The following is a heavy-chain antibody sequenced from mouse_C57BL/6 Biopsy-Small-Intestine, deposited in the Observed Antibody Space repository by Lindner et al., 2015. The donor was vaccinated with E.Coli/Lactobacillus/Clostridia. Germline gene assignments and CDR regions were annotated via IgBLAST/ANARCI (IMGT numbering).Heavy chain of an antibody. CDR2: IYPGDGDT. V-gene: IGHV1-82*01. CDR3: ARRGYDYDVAMDY. CDR1: GYAFSNSW. D-gene: IGHD2-4*01. J-gene: IGHJ4*01. Sequence: VQLQESGPDLVKPGASVKISCKTFGYAFSNSWMNWVKQRPGKGLEWIGRIYPGDGDTNYNGKFKGKATLTADKSSSTAYMQLSSLTSEDSAVYFCARRGYDYDVAMDYWGQGTSVTVSS.